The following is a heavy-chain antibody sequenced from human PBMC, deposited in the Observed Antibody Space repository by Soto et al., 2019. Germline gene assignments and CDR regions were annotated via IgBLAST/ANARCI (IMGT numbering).Heavy chain of an antibody. V-gene: IGHV3-23*01. CDR1: GFTFSSYA. J-gene: IGHJ4*02. CDR3: AKGGRTQRTDY. Sequence: EVQLLDSGGVLVQPGGSLRLSCAASGFTFSSYAMTWVRQAPGKGLEWVSSLSSAATDAYYADSVKGRFTISRDNSKNTLYLHMSSLRADDTAVYYCAKGGRTQRTDYWGQGTLVTVSS. CDR2: LSSAATDA. D-gene: IGHD3-16*01.